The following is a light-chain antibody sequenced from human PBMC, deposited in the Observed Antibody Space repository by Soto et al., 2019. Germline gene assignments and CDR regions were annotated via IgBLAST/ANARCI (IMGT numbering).Light chain of an antibody. CDR3: SSYTSTYIWV. CDR1: SSDIGSHNF. Sequence: QSALTQPASVSGSPGQSITISCTGTSSDIGSHNFVSWHQQHPGKAPKFIIYGVSNRPSGVSNRFSGSKSGNTASLTISGLQADDEADYYWSSYTSTYIWVFGGGTKLTVL. J-gene: IGLJ3*02. V-gene: IGLV2-14*01. CDR2: GVS.